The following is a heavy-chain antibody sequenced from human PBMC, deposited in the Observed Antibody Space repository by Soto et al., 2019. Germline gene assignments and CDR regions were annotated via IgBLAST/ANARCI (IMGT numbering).Heavy chain of an antibody. CDR3: ARGGRLRFLEWFPDY. Sequence: GGSLRLSCADSGFTFSSYWMSWVRQAPGKGLEWVANIKQDGSEKYYVDSVKGRFTISRDNAKNSLYLQMNSLRAEDTAVYYCARGGRLRFLEWFPDYWGQGTLVTVSS. CDR2: IKQDGSEK. J-gene: IGHJ4*02. CDR1: GFTFSSYW. D-gene: IGHD3-3*01. V-gene: IGHV3-7*01.